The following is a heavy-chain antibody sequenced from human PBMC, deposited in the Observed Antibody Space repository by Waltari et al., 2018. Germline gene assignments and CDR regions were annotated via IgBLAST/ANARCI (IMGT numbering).Heavy chain of an antibody. V-gene: IGHV4-34*02. D-gene: IGHD3-10*01. J-gene: IGHJ4*02. CDR3: ARGGRTRVFGY. CDR2: ANHTGSA. CDR1: GGSLSLYY. Sequence: QVQLQQWGAGLLKPSETLSLTCAVSGGSLSLYYWSWIRQTPGKGLEWIGEANHTGSATYNPSLKSRVTISVDTSKNQISLKLKSVGAADTAVYFCARGGRTRVFGYWGQGTLVTVSS.